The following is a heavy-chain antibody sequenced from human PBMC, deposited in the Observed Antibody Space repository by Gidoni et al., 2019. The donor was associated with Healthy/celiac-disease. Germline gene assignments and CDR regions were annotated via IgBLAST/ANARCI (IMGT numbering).Heavy chain of an antibody. CDR1: GYTFTGYY. J-gene: IGHJ6*02. V-gene: IGHV1-2*06. D-gene: IGHD6-13*01. Sequence: QVQLVQSGAEVKKHGASVKVSCKASGYTFTGYYMHWVRQAPGQELEWMGRINPNSGGTNYAQKFQGRVTMPRDTSISTAYMELSRLRSDDTAVYYCARRIAAAGTRYYYGMDVWCQGTTVTVSS. CDR2: INPNSGGT. CDR3: ARRIAAAGTRYYYGMDV.